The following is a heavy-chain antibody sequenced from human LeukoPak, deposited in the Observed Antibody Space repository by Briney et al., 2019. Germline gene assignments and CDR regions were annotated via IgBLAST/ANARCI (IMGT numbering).Heavy chain of an antibody. J-gene: IGHJ4*02. CDR3: ARLAYSSGWYCDY. Sequence: SGTLSLTCAVSGGSISSTNWWSWVRQPPGKGLEWIGEISHSGSTNYNPSLRSRVTISVDKSKNQFSLKLSSVTAADTAVYYCARLAYSSGWYCDYWGQGTLVSVSS. D-gene: IGHD6-19*01. V-gene: IGHV4-4*02. CDR1: GGSISSTNW. CDR2: ISHSGST.